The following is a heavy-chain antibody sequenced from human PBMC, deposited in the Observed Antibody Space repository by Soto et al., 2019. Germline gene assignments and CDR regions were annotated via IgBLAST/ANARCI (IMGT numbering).Heavy chain of an antibody. D-gene: IGHD1-20*01. Sequence: PGGSLRLSCAASGFTFSSYAMSWVRQAPGKGLEWVSAISGSGGSTYYADSVKGRFTISRDNSKNTLYLQMNSLRAEDTALYYCAKDGNWKNYYYYMDVWGKGTTVTVSS. CDR1: GFTFSSYA. J-gene: IGHJ6*03. CDR2: ISGSGGST. V-gene: IGHV3-23*01. CDR3: AKDGNWKNYYYYMDV.